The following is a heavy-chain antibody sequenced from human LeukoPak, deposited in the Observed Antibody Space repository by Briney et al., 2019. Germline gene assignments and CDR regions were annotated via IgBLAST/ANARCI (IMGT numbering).Heavy chain of an antibody. V-gene: IGHV3-9*01. CDR3: AKDIWKWLVFGMDV. J-gene: IGHJ6*02. CDR1: GFTFDDYA. D-gene: IGHD6-19*01. Sequence: GGSLRLSCAASGFTFDDYAMHWVRQAPGKGLGWVSGISWNSGSIGYADSVKGRFTISRDNAKNSPYLQMNSLRADDTALYYCAKDIWKWLVFGMDVWGQGTTVTVSS. CDR2: ISWNSGSI.